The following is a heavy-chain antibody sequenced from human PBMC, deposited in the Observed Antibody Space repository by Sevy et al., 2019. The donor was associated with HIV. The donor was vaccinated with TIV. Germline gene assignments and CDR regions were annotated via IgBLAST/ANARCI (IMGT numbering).Heavy chain of an antibody. CDR3: VRGKHVSDYYGSFDY. D-gene: IGHD3-3*01. V-gene: IGHV3-53*01. CDR1: GFTVSSNF. J-gene: IGHJ4*02. Sequence: GGSLRLSCTVSGFTVSSNFISWVRQAPGKGLEWVSVIWLTGATYYADSVKGRFTISRDNSKNTVYLDMNSLRAEDTAVYYCVRGKHVSDYYGSFDYWGQGTLVTVSS. CDR2: IWLTGAT.